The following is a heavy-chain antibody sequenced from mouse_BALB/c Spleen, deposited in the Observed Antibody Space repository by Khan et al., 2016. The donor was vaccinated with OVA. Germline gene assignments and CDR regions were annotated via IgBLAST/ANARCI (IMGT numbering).Heavy chain of an antibody. D-gene: IGHD2-12*01. Sequence: EVQLQESGPSLVKPSQTLSLTCSVTGDSITSGYWNWIRKFPGNKLEYMGYISYSGSTYYNPSLKSRISITREPSHNHYYLQLNSGTTEDTATYYCSRFGSYVWFAYWGQGTLVTVSA. CDR2: ISYSGST. CDR3: SRFGSYVWFAY. CDR1: GDSITSGY. J-gene: IGHJ3*01. V-gene: IGHV3-8*02.